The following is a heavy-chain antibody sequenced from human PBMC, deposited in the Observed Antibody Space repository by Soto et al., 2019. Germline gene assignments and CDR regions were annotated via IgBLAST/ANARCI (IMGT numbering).Heavy chain of an antibody. CDR1: GFTFSSYA. V-gene: IGHV3-23*01. D-gene: IGHD4-17*01. Sequence: PGGSLRLSCAASGFTFSSYAMSWVRQAPGKGLEWVSAISGSGGSTYYADSVKGRFTISRDNSKNTLYLQMNSLRAEDTAVYYCAKVSVADYGDYVVFDYWGQGTLVTVSS. CDR2: ISGSGGST. CDR3: AKVSVADYGDYVVFDY. J-gene: IGHJ4*02.